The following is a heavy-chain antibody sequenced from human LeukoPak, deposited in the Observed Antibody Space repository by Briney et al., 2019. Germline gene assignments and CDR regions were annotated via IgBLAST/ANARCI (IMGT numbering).Heavy chain of an antibody. V-gene: IGHV1-18*04. J-gene: IGHJ4*02. Sequence: ASVKVSCRASGYTFTSYGISWVRQAPGQGLEWMGWISAYNGNTNYAQKLQGRVTMTTDTSTSTAYMELRSLRSDDTAVYYCASQASGNLKPVWGQGTLVTVSS. CDR2: ISAYNGNT. CDR3: ASQASGNLKPV. D-gene: IGHD4-23*01. CDR1: GYTFTSYG.